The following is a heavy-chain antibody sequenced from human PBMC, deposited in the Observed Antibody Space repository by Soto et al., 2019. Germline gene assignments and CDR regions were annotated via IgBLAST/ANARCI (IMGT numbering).Heavy chain of an antibody. CDR1: GGSISSSSYY. CDR2: IYYSGST. D-gene: IGHD5-18*01. Sequence: QLQLQESGPGLVKPSETLSLTCTVSGGSISSSSYYWGWIRQPPGKGLEWIGSIYYSGSTYYNPALTSPVTRSVDTCKNQSSLKLSSVSAADTAVYYCARHPKMGYSYGPGAFDIWGQGTMVTVSS. J-gene: IGHJ3*02. CDR3: ARHPKMGYSYGPGAFDI. V-gene: IGHV4-39*01.